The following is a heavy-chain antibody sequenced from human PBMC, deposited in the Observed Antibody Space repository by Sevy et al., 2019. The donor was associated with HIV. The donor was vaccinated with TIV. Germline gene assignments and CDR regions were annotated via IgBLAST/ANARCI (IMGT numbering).Heavy chain of an antibody. D-gene: IGHD6-13*01. CDR3: AKKYSSSWYWYYGMDV. CDR1: GFTFSSYA. J-gene: IGHJ6*02. CDR2: ISGSGGST. V-gene: IGHV3-23*01. Sequence: GGSLRLSCAASGFTFSSYAMSWVRQAPGKGLEWVSAISGSGGSTYYADSVKGRFTISRDSSKNTLYLQMNSLRAEDTAVYYCAKKYSSSWYWYYGMDVWGQGTTVTVSS.